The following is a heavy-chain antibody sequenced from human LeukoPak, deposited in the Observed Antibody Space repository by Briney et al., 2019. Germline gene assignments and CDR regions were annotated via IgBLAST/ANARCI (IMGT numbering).Heavy chain of an antibody. CDR3: ARRYGSGDYFDY. J-gene: IGHJ4*02. CDR2: VYYSGRT. V-gene: IGHV4-59*02. Sequence: SETLSLTCTVSGASVSNYDWSWIRQPPGKGLEWIGYVYYSGRTNYNPSLESRVTISVDTSKNQFSLNLSSVTAADTAVYYCARRYGSGDYFDYWGQGTLVTVSS. D-gene: IGHD3-10*01. CDR1: GASVSNYD.